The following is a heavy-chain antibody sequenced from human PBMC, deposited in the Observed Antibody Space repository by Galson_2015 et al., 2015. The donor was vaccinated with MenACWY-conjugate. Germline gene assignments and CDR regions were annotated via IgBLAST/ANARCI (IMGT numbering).Heavy chain of an antibody. V-gene: IGHV4-4*02. D-gene: IGHD6-19*01. CDR2: ISHTGRT. CDR1: GGSISSSDW. CDR3: TRDGAVASDAFDI. Sequence: ETLSLTCAVSGGSISSSDWWSWVRQPPGKGLEWIGEISHTGRTNYNPSLKSRVTISLDKSRNQFSLKVNSVTAADTAVYYCTRDGAVASDAFDIWGQGTPVIVSS. J-gene: IGHJ3*02.